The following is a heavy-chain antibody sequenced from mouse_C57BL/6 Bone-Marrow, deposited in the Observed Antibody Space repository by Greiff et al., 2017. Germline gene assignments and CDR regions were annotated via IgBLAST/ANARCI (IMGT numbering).Heavy chain of an antibody. V-gene: IGHV5-6*01. CDR2: ISSGGSYT. CDR1: GFTFSSYG. J-gene: IGHJ4*01. Sequence: EVKLMESGGDLVKPGGSLKLSCAASGFTFSSYGMSWVRQTPDKRLEWVATISSGGSYTYYPDSVKGRFTISRDNAKNTLYLQMSSLKSEDTAMYYCARQSLLRFYAMDYWGQGTSVTVSS. D-gene: IGHD1-2*01. CDR3: ARQSLLRFYAMDY.